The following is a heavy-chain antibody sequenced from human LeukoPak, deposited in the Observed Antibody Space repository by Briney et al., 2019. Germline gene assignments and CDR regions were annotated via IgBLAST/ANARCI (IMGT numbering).Heavy chain of an antibody. V-gene: IGHV3-43*02. Sequence: VGSLRLSCAASGFIFDDYATHWVRHAPGTGVGWVSLINEGGDTTYYADSVKGRFTISRDNSKNFLYLQITSLRTEDTALYYCSPYDWDYLGDYWGQGTLVTVSS. D-gene: IGHD1-7*01. CDR2: INEGGDTT. J-gene: IGHJ4*02. CDR1: GFIFDDYA. CDR3: SPYDWDYLGDY.